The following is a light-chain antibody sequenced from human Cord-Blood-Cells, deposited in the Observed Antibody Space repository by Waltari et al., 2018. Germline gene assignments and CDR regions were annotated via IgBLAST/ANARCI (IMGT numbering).Light chain of an antibody. CDR2: TAS. J-gene: IGKJ2*01. Sequence: DIQMTPPQSSLSASVGDRVTITCRASQSISSYLNWYQQKPGKAPKLRIYTASSWQCGVPPRSSDSGSGTDFTLTTSSRQPEELETYCGQRSYSTPPTLGQGTKREIK. CDR3: QRSYSTPPT. V-gene: IGKV1-39*01. CDR1: QSISSY.